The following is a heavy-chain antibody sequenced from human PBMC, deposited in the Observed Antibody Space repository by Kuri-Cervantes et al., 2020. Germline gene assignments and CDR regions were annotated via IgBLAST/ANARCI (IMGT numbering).Heavy chain of an antibody. J-gene: IGHJ5*02. CDR3: ARGGTGTTSVGAVHWFDP. V-gene: IGHV4-39*01. D-gene: IGHD1-7*01. Sequence: SETLSLTCTVSGGSISSSSYYWGWIRQPPGKGLEWIGSIYYSGSTYYNPSLKSRVTISVDTSKNQFSLKLSSVTAADTAVYYCARGGTGTTSVGAVHWFDPWGQGTLVTVSS. CDR1: GGSISSSSYY. CDR2: IYYSGST.